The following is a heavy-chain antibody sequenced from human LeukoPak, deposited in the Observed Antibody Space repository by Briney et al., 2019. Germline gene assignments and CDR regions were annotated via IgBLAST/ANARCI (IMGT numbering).Heavy chain of an antibody. D-gene: IGHD3-16*02. J-gene: IGHJ4*02. V-gene: IGHV4-31*11. CDR2: IYYSGST. CDR1: GYSISNGYY. CDR3: ARKRVEDYVWGSYRYTPSPFDY. Sequence: SETLSLTCDVSGYSISNGYYWGWIRQHPGKGLEWIGYIYYSGSTYYNPSLKSRVTISVDTSKNQFSLKLSSVTAADTAVYYCARKRVEDYVWGSYRYTPSPFDYWGQGTLVTVSS.